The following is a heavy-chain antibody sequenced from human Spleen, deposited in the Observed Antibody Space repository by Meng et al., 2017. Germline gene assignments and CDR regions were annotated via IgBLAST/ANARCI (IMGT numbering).Heavy chain of an antibody. CDR1: GYTFIDYG. V-gene: IGHV7-4-1*02. J-gene: IGHJ4*02. D-gene: IGHD6-13*01. Sequence: VPSGAEVQQPGASVNLSCKTSGYTFIDYGVAWVRQAPGQGLEWMGWINTITGNPKYAQAFTGRFVFSLDTSVSTAYLQISSLQAEDTAVYYCARDPGYTTSWYSFDYWGQGTLVTVSS. CDR2: INTITGNP. CDR3: ARDPGYTTSWYSFDY.